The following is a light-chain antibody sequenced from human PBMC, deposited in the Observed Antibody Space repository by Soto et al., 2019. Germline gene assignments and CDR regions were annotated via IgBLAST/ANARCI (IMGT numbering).Light chain of an antibody. CDR2: RNN. CDR1: SSNIGSSY. V-gene: IGLV1-47*01. Sequence: QSVLTQPPSASETPGQRVTISCSGSSSNIGSSYVYWYQQLPGAAPKVLIYRNNQRPSGVPDRFSGSKSGTSASLAISGPRSEDEADYYCAAWDDSLSAYVFGTGTKLTVL. J-gene: IGLJ1*01. CDR3: AAWDDSLSAYV.